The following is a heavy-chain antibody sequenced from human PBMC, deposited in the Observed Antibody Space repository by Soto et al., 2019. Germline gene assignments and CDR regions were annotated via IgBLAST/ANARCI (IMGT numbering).Heavy chain of an antibody. J-gene: IGHJ4*02. V-gene: IGHV1-8*01. CDR1: GYTLSTYE. Sequence: GASVKVSCKASGYTLSTYEINWVRRAAGQGLEWMGRMNPDNGNTGYAQKFQDRVTMTRNTSISTAYMELSSLRSDDTAVYYCARGPRESGEWLLFDYWGQGAVVMVS. CDR2: MNPDNGNT. D-gene: IGHD3-3*01. CDR3: ARGPRESGEWLLFDY.